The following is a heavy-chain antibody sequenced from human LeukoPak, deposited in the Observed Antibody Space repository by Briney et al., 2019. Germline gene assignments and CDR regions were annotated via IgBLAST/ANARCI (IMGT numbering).Heavy chain of an antibody. CDR2: IKQDGSEE. CDR3: AKDWASHCGGQCYFNN. CDR1: GFTFSLYW. V-gene: IGHV3-7*01. D-gene: IGHD2-21*01. J-gene: IGHJ4*02. Sequence: GGSLRLSCVVSGFTFSLYWMNWVRQAPGKGLEWVSNIKQDGSEEYYVDSVKGRFTISRDNSKNTLFLQIDSLRDDDTAVYYCAKDWASHCGGQCYFNNWGQGTLVIVSS.